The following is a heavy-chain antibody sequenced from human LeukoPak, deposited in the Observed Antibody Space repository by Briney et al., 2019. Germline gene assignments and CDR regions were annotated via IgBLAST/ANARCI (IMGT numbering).Heavy chain of an antibody. CDR1: GLTFSDAW. CDR3: ARSASDGIAAHRSYYFDY. D-gene: IGHD6-6*01. Sequence: GGSLRLSCAVSGLTFSDAWMTWVRQAPGKGLEWVANIKQDGSEKYYVDSVKGRFTISRDNAKNSLYLQMNSLRAEDTAVYYCARSASDGIAAHRSYYFDYWGQGTLVTVSS. J-gene: IGHJ4*02. V-gene: IGHV3-7*01. CDR2: IKQDGSEK.